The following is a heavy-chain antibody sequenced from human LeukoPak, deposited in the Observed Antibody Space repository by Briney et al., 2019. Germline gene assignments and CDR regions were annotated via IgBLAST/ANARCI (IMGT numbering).Heavy chain of an antibody. V-gene: IGHV3-23*01. CDR2: ISGSDGST. J-gene: IGHJ4*02. CDR1: GFTFSNYA. D-gene: IGHD2-15*01. Sequence: GGSLRLSCTASGFTFSNYAMSWVRQAPGKGLEWVSIISGSDGSTYYADSVKGRFTISRDNSKNTLYLQMNSLRVEDTAIYYCAKGRGYCTGGSCYSDYWGQGTLVTVSS. CDR3: AKGRGYCTGGSCYSDY.